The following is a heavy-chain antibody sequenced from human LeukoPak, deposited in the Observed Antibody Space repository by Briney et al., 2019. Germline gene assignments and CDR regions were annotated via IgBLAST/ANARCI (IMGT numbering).Heavy chain of an antibody. CDR3: ARFLLGSYDP. CDR1: GYIFTDYY. CDR2: IDPNSGDT. D-gene: IGHD3-10*01. J-gene: IGHJ5*02. V-gene: IGHV1-2*02. Sequence: ASVKVSCKASGYIFTDYYMHWVRQAPGQGLEWMGWIDPNSGDTNYAQKFQGRVTMTRDTSITTAYMELSSLRSEDTAVYYCARFLLGSYDPWGQGTLVTVSS.